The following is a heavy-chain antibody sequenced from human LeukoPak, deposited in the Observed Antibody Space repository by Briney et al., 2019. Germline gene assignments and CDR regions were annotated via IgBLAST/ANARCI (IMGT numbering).Heavy chain of an antibody. CDR3: ARARGNTYGYFEY. CDR2: INGYGSST. CDR1: GLTLSGYW. V-gene: IGHV3-74*01. Sequence: GGSLRLSCAASGLTLSGYWMHWVRQAPGKGLVWVSRINGYGSSTSYADSVKGRFTISRDNAKSTLYLQMNSLRVEDTAVYYCARARGNTYGYFEYWGQGTLVTVSS. J-gene: IGHJ4*02. D-gene: IGHD5-18*01.